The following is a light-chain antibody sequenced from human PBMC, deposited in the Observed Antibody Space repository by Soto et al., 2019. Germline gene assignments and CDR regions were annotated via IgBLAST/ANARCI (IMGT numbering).Light chain of an antibody. CDR3: QHYGSSVT. J-gene: IGKJ4*01. CDR2: GTS. Sequence: EIVLTQSPGTLSLSPGERATLSCRASESVSSHYIGWYQQRPGWAPRLLIYGTSSRAADVPDRFSGDGAGSDFTLTIMRPEPLDFSDYYFQHYGSSVTFGGGTKLEVK. V-gene: IGKV3-20*01. CDR1: ESVSSHY.